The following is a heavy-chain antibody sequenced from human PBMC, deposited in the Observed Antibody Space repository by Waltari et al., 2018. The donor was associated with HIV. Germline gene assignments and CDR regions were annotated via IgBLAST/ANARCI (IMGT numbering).Heavy chain of an antibody. CDR1: GFAFNNYW. V-gene: IGHV3-7*01. J-gene: IGHJ4*02. CDR3: ARDGYSDWDVDY. CDR2: INQAGSVK. Sequence: EVQLVESGGGLVQPGGSLRLSCSASGFAFNNYWMSWVRQAPGEGLGGVATINQAGSVKYSVASVKARSTISRDNAKNALFLQMTSLRAEDTAVYYCARDGYSDWDVDYWGQGTLVTVSS. D-gene: IGHD4-17*01.